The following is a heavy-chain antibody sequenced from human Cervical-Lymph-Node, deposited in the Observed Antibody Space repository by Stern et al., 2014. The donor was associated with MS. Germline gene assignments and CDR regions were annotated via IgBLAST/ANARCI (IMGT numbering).Heavy chain of an antibody. J-gene: IGHJ4*02. CDR2: INVGTGNT. V-gene: IGHV1-3*01. CDR1: GYTFTGYA. D-gene: IGHD4-17*01. Sequence: VQLVESGAEMKKPGASVKVSCKASGYTFTGYAIHWVRQAAGQRLAWMGWINVGTGNTRYSRKFQGRVTMTSDTSASTAYMELSSLRSEDTTVYYCARDLYGYYDYWGQGTLVTVSS. CDR3: ARDLYGYYDY.